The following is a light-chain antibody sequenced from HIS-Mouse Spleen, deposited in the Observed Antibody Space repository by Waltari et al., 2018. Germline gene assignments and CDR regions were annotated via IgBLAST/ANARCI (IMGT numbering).Light chain of an antibody. CDR1: QSISSW. CDR3: QQYNSYLWT. CDR2: KAS. Sequence: DIQMTQSPSTLSASVGDRVTITCRASQSISSWLAWYQQKPGKAPKLLIYKASSLESGVPSRVSGSGSGTEFTLTISSLQPDDFATYYCQQYNSYLWTFGQGTKVEIK. J-gene: IGKJ1*01. V-gene: IGKV1-5*03.